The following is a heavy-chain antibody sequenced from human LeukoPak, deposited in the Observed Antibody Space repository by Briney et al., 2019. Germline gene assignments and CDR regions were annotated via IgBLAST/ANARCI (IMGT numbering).Heavy chain of an antibody. D-gene: IGHD3-10*01. V-gene: IGHV4-39*01. Sequence: SETLSLTCTVSGGSISSYYWSWIRQPPGKGLEWIGSIYYSGSTYYNPSLKSRVTISVDTSKNQFSLKLSSVTAADTAVYYCARLKAYYYGSGSYYNLSLKKDAFDIWGQGTMVTVSS. CDR3: ARLKAYYYGSGSYYNLSLKKDAFDI. CDR1: GGSISSYY. J-gene: IGHJ3*02. CDR2: IYYSGST.